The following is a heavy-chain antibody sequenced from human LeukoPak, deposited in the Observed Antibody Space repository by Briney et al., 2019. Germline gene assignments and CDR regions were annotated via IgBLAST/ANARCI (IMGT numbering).Heavy chain of an antibody. J-gene: IGHJ6*02. CDR2: IKQDGSEK. Sequence: PGGSLRLSCAASGFTVSNNYMSWVRPAPGKGLEWVANIKQDGSEKYYVDSVKGRFTISRDNAKNSLYLQMNSLRAEDTAVYYCARLDSDYDILTGYYYYGMDVWGQGTTVTVSS. CDR1: GFTVSNNY. D-gene: IGHD3-9*01. CDR3: ARLDSDYDILTGYYYYGMDV. V-gene: IGHV3-7*01.